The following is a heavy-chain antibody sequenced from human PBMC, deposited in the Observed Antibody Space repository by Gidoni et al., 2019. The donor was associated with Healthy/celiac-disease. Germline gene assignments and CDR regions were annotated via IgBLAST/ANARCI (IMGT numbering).Heavy chain of an antibody. CDR3: ARGYSSSWYGDWGYYFDY. D-gene: IGHD6-13*01. CDR2: IDYSGST. V-gene: IGHV4-59*01. CDR1: GGSISSYS. J-gene: IGHJ4*02. Sequence: QVQLQASGPGLVKPSETLSLTCTVSGGSISSYSWSWIRQPPGKGLEWIGYIDYSGSTNYNPSLKSRVTISVDTSKNQFSRKLSSVTAADTAVYYGARGYSSSWYGDWGYYFDYWGQGTLVTVSS.